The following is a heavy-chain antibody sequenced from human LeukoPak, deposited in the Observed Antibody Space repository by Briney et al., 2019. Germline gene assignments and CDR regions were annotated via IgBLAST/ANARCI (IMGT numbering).Heavy chain of an antibody. CDR1: GFTFSSYA. J-gene: IGHJ4*02. V-gene: IGHV3-64D*06. CDR2: ISSNGGST. CDR3: VKDRYCSGGSCYGPFDY. D-gene: IGHD2-15*01. Sequence: PGGSLRLSCSASGFTFSSYAMHWVRQAPGKGLEYVSAISSNGGSTYYADSVKGRFTISRDNSKNTLYLQMSSLRAEDTAVYYCVKDRYCSGGSCYGPFDYWGQGTLVTVSS.